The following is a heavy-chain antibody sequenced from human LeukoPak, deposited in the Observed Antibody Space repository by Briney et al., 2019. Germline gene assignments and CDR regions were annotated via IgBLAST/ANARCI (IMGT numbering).Heavy chain of an antibody. CDR2: ISYDGSNK. CDR3: AGQDTAMYGLIGY. CDR1: GFTFSSYA. J-gene: IGHJ4*02. D-gene: IGHD5-18*01. Sequence: GRSLRLSCAASGFTFSSYAMHWVRQAPGKGLEWVAVISYDGSNKYYADSVKGRFTISRDNSKKTLYLQMNSLRAEDTAVYYCAGQDTAMYGLIGYWGQGTLVTVSS. V-gene: IGHV3-30-3*01.